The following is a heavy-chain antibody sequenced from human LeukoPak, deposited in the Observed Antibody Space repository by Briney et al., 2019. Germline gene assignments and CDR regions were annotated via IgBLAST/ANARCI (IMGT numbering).Heavy chain of an antibody. CDR1: GGSISSSNW. Sequence: SETLSLTCAVSGGSISSSNWWSWVRQPPGKGLEWIGEIYHSGSTNYNPSLKSRVTISVDKSKNQFSLKPSSVTAADTAVYYCASVLTGYSRYYFDYWGQGTLVTVSS. V-gene: IGHV4-4*02. J-gene: IGHJ4*02. CDR3: ASVLTGYSRYYFDY. D-gene: IGHD3-9*01. CDR2: IYHSGST.